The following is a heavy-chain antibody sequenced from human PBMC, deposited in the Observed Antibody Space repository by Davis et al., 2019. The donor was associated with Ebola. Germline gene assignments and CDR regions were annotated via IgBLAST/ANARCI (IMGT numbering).Heavy chain of an antibody. J-gene: IGHJ5*02. D-gene: IGHD3-16*01. V-gene: IGHV4-39*01. Sequence: SETLSLTCTVSGYSISSSSYYWGWIRQPPGKGLEWIGSIYYSGSTYYNPSLKSRVTISVDTSKNQFSLKLSSVTAADTAVYYCALGGDRDWFDPWGQGTLVTVSS. CDR3: ALGGDRDWFDP. CDR1: GYSISSSSYY. CDR2: IYYSGST.